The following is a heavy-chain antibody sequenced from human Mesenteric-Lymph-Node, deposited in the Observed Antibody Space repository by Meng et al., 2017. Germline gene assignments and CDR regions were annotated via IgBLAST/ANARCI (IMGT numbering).Heavy chain of an antibody. CDR1: GFTFSSYA. CDR2: ISYDGSNK. CDR3: ARDRSYSHYSYYYGMDV. V-gene: IGHV3-30*07. D-gene: IGHD1-26*01. Sequence: GESLKISCAASGFTFSSYAMHWVRQAPGKGLEWVAVISYDGSNKYYADSVKGRFTISRDNAKNSLYLQMNSLRAEDSAVYYCARDRSYSHYSYYYGMDVWGQGTTVTVSS. J-gene: IGHJ6*02.